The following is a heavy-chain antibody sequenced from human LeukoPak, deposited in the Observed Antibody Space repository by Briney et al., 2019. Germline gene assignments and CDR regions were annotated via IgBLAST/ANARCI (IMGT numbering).Heavy chain of an antibody. J-gene: IGHJ4*02. V-gene: IGHV4-30-2*01. Sequence: SETLSLTCTVSGGSISSYSWSWIRQPPGKGLEWIGYIYHSGSTYYNPSLKSRVTISVDRSKNQFSLKLSSVTAADTAVYYCARGAQLPQDWGQGTLVTVSS. CDR1: GGSISSYS. CDR2: IYHSGST. CDR3: ARGAQLPQD. D-gene: IGHD2-2*01.